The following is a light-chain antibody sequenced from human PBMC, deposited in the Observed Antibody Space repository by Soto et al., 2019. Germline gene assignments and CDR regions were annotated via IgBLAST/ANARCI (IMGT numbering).Light chain of an antibody. CDR1: QRLLSSNGNNY. CDR2: LGS. CDR3: MQGLTTPLT. V-gene: IGKV2-28*01. J-gene: IGKJ4*01. Sequence: EIVLTQSPLSLPVTPGEPSSISCSSSQRLLSSNGNNYLDWYLQKPGQSPQVLIYLGSNRASGVPDRFSGSGSGTDFTLKISRVEAEDVGVYYCMQGLTTPLTFGGGTKVDIK.